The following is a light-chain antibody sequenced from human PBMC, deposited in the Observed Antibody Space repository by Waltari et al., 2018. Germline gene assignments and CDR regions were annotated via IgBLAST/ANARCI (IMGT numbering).Light chain of an antibody. V-gene: IGKV1-5*03. CDR3: QQYNSLWT. Sequence: DIQMTQSPATLSASVGDRVTITCRASQSISNWLAWFQQKPGKAPKLLIYQASSLESGVPSRVSGSASGTEFTLTISSLQPDDFATYYCQQYNSLWTFGQGTRVEI. J-gene: IGKJ1*01. CDR1: QSISNW. CDR2: QAS.